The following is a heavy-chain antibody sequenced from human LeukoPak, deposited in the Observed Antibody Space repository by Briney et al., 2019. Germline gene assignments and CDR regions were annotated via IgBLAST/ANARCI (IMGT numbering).Heavy chain of an antibody. CDR3: ATFQYGSGWYFDY. Sequence: ASVKVSCKVSGYTLTELSMHWVRQAPGKGLEWTGGFDPEDGETIYAQKFQGRVTMTEDTSTDTAYMELSSLRSEDTAVYYCATFQYGSGWYFDYWGQGTLVTVSS. J-gene: IGHJ4*02. CDR1: GYTLTELS. V-gene: IGHV1-24*01. CDR2: FDPEDGET. D-gene: IGHD6-19*01.